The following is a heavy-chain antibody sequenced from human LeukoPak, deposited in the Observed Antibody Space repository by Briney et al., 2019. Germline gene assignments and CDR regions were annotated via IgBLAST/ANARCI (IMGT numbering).Heavy chain of an antibody. CDR3: VRSYDI. CDR1: GFTFSSYY. V-gene: IGHV3-74*01. Sequence: PGGSLRLSCAASGFTFSSYYMHWVRQAPGKGLVWVSRVKSDGSGIIYADFVRGRFTISRDNAKNTLFLEMNSLRDEDTAMYYCVRSYDIWGQGTWSPSLQ. CDR2: VKSDGSGI. J-gene: IGHJ3*02.